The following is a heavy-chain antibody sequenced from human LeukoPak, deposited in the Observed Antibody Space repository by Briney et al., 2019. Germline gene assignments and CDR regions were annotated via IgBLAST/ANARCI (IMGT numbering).Heavy chain of an antibody. Sequence: ASVKVSCKAYGYTFTNYYMDWVRQAPGQGLEWMGVINPSGGSTSYAQNFQGRVTMTRDTSTSTVYMELSSLRSEDTAVYHCAREPYDSSGYEYFQHWGQGTLVIVSS. CDR2: INPSGGST. CDR3: AREPYDSSGYEYFQH. J-gene: IGHJ1*01. CDR1: GYTFTNYY. V-gene: IGHV1-46*01. D-gene: IGHD3-22*01.